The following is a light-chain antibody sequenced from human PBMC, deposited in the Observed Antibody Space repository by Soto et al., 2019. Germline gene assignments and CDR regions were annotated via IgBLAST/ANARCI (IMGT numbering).Light chain of an antibody. V-gene: IGLV2-14*01. Sequence: QSVLTQPASVSGSPGQSITISCTGTSSEVGGYNYVSWYQQHPGKAPKLMIYDVSNWPSGVSNRFSGSKSGNTASLTISGLQAEDEADYYCSSYTSSSTPYVFGTGTKVTVL. CDR1: SSEVGGYNY. CDR2: DVS. J-gene: IGLJ1*01. CDR3: SSYTSSSTPYV.